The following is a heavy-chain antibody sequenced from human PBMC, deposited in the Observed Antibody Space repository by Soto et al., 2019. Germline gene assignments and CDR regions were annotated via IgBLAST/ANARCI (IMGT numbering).Heavy chain of an antibody. J-gene: IGHJ3*02. V-gene: IGHV4-31*03. CDR2: IYYSGIT. D-gene: IGHD2-21*02. CDR3: ARAPVHIVVVTALASAFDI. CDR1: GGSISSGGYY. Sequence: TLSLTCTVAGGSISSGGYYWSWIRQHPGKGLEWIGYIYYSGITYYNPPLKSRISISVDTSKNQFSLKLRSVTAADTAVYYCARAPVHIVVVTALASAFDIWGQGTMVTVSS.